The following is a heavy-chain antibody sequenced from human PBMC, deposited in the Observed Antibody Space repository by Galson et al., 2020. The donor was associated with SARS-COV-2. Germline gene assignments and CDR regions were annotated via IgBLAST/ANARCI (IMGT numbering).Heavy chain of an antibody. CDR3: ARETVVPAASYYYYGMDV. Sequence: GESLKISCAASGFTFSSYGMHWVRQAPGKGLEWVAVIWYDGSNKYYADSVKGRFTISRDNSKNTLYLQMNSLRAEDTAVYYCARETVVPAASYYYYGMDVWGQGTTVTVSS. J-gene: IGHJ6*02. CDR2: IWYDGSNK. CDR1: GFTFSSYG. D-gene: IGHD2-2*01. V-gene: IGHV3-33*01.